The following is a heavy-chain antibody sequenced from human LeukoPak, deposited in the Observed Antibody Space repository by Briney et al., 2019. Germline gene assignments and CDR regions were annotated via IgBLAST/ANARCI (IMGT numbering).Heavy chain of an antibody. CDR1: GFAFSGFA. CDR2: ISGSGGNT. V-gene: IGHV3-23*01. Sequence: GGSLRLSCSASGFAFSGFAMGWVRPAPGKGLEWVSSISGSGGNTYYAASVEGRFTISRDNSKNTLYLQMNSLRAEDTALYYCARGRGGDYVPSRFDYWGQGTLVTVSS. J-gene: IGHJ4*02. D-gene: IGHD4-17*01. CDR3: ARGRGGDYVPSRFDY.